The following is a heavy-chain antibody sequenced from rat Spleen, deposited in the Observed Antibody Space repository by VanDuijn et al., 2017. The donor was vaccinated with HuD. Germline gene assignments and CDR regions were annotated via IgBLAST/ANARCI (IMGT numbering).Heavy chain of an antibody. D-gene: IGHD4-3*01. CDR3: TTGLRGTRWFAY. V-gene: IGHV5-31*01. CDR1: GFTFNTYW. CDR2: ITNTGGTV. J-gene: IGHJ3*01. Sequence: EVQLVESGGGLVQPGGSLKLSCVASGFTFNTYWMNWIRQAPGRGLEWVASITNTGGTVFYLDSVKGRFTISRDNAQNTLYLQMNSLRSEDTATYYCTTGLRGTRWFAYWGQGTLVTVSS.